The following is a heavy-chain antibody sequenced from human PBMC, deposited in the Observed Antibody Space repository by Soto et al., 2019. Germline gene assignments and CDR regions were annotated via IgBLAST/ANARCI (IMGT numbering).Heavy chain of an antibody. V-gene: IGHV3-23*01. Sequence: GESLKISCAASGFTFSSYAMSWVRQAPGKGLEWVSAISGSGGSTYYADSVKGRFTISRDNSKNTLYLQMNSLRAEDTAVYYCAKAYYGSGSYYFDYWGQGTLVTVSS. CDR2: ISGSGGST. CDR1: GFTFSSYA. D-gene: IGHD3-10*01. CDR3: AKAYYGSGSYYFDY. J-gene: IGHJ4*02.